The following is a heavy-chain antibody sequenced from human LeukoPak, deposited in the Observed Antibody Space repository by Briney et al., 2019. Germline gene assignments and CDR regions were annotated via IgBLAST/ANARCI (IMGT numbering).Heavy chain of an antibody. Sequence: SETLSLXCTVPGGSISSYYWSWVRQPPGKGLEWIGYIYYSGSTNYNPSLKSRVTLSVDTSKNEFSLKLSSVPAADTAVYYCARIDSSFAFDIWGQRTMVTVSS. CDR3: ARIDSSFAFDI. CDR2: IYYSGST. CDR1: GGSISSYY. D-gene: IGHD6-6*01. J-gene: IGHJ3*02. V-gene: IGHV4-59*01.